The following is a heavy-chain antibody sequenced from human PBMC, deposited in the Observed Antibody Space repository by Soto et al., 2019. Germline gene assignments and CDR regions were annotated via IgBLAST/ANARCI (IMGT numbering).Heavy chain of an antibody. CDR3: ANRMVATNYYYYGMDV. V-gene: IGHV4-4*02. CDR1: GGSISSSNW. D-gene: IGHD5-12*01. Sequence: QVQLQESGPGLVKPSGTLSLTCAVSGGSISSSNWWSWVRQLPGKGLEWIGEIYHSGSTNYNPSLKSRVTISVDKSKNQFSLKLSSVTAADTVVYYCANRMVATNYYYYGMDVWGQGTTVTVSS. CDR2: IYHSGST. J-gene: IGHJ6*02.